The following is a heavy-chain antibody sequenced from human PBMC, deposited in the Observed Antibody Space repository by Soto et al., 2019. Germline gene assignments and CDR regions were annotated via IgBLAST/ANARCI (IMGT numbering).Heavy chain of an antibody. D-gene: IGHD2-8*01. Sequence: ASVKVSCKASGYTFTSYSMHWVRQAPGQRLEWMGWINAGNGNTKYSQKFQGRVTITRDTSASTAYMELSSLRSEDTAVYYCARDLRMRWFDPWGQGTLVTVSS. CDR1: GYTFTSYS. CDR2: INAGNGNT. J-gene: IGHJ5*02. CDR3: ARDLRMRWFDP. V-gene: IGHV1-3*01.